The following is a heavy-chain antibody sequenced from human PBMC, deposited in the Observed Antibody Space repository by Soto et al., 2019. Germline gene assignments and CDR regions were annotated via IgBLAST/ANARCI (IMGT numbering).Heavy chain of an antibody. Sequence: EVQLVESGGGLVQPGGSLRLSCAASGFTVSSNYMSWVRQAPGKGLEWVSVIYSGGSTYYADSVKGRFTISRDNSKNTLYLQLNSLRAEDTAVYYCARDSWDSSGWGRSGYGMDVWGQGTTVTVSS. J-gene: IGHJ6*02. V-gene: IGHV3-66*01. CDR3: ARDSWDSSGWGRSGYGMDV. CDR1: GFTVSSNY. D-gene: IGHD6-19*01. CDR2: IYSGGST.